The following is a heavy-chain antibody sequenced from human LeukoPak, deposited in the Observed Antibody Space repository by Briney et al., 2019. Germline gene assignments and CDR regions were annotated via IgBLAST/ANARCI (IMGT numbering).Heavy chain of an antibody. D-gene: IGHD1-26*01. Sequence: GGSLRLSCAASGFTFSDYYMSWSRQSPGKGLEWLSYIGGSGGDEHYADSVKGRFTISRDNAEKSLYMQMNSLRIEDTAIYYCATDIRAVGDSRYFDYWGQGALVTVSS. CDR1: GFTFSDYY. J-gene: IGHJ4*02. V-gene: IGHV3-11*01. CDR2: IGGSGGDE. CDR3: ATDIRAVGDSRYFDY.